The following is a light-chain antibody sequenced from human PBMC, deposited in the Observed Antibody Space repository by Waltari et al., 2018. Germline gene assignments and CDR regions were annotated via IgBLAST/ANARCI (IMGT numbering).Light chain of an antibody. Sequence: QSALTQPASVSGSPGQSITISCTGAGPDIGDFKYVSWSQQHPGKAPKLFVYDVTNRPSGVSGRFSGSKSGNTASLIVSGLQAGDEADYYCGSYTITSLVVFGGGTRLTVL. J-gene: IGLJ2*01. CDR3: GSYTITSLVV. V-gene: IGLV2-14*03. CDR2: DVT. CDR1: GPDIGDFKY.